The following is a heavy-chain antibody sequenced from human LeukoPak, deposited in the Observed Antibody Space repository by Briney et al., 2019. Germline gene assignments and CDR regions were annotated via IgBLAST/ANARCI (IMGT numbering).Heavy chain of an antibody. CDR1: GYTFTSYD. Sequence: ASVKVSCKASGYTFTSYDINWVRQATGQGLEWMGIINPSGGSTIYAQKFQGRVTMTRDTSTSTVYLELSSLRSDDTAVYYCAKWGGDYRGDWGQGTQVTVSS. CDR2: INPSGGST. J-gene: IGHJ4*02. D-gene: IGHD4-17*01. V-gene: IGHV1-46*01. CDR3: AKWGGDYRGD.